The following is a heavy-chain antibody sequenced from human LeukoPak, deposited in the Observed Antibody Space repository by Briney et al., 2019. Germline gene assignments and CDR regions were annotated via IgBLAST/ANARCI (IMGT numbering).Heavy chain of an antibody. V-gene: IGHV4-34*01. CDR3: ARQPLYDTSGYGQFDY. CDR2: IYHNGKT. Sequence: SETLSLTCAVYGGSFSGYYWSWIRQPPGKGLEWIGEIYHNGKTNYNPSLKSRVTISVATSKNQFSLRLSSVTAADTALYYCARQPLYDTSGYGQFDYWGQGTLVTVSS. J-gene: IGHJ4*02. D-gene: IGHD3-22*01. CDR1: GGSFSGYY.